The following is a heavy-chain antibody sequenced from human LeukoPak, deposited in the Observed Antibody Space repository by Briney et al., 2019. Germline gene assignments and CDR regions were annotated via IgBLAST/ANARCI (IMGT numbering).Heavy chain of an antibody. CDR3: AKGSDSSSFYYYYMDV. CDR2: ISGSGGST. Sequence: GGSLRLSCAASGFTVSSNYMSWVRQAPGKGLEWVSAISGSGGSTYYADSVKGRFTISRDNSKNTLYLQMNSLRAEDTAVYYCAKGSDSSSFYYYYMDVWGKGTTVTVSS. J-gene: IGHJ6*03. D-gene: IGHD6-6*01. CDR1: GFTVSSNY. V-gene: IGHV3-23*01.